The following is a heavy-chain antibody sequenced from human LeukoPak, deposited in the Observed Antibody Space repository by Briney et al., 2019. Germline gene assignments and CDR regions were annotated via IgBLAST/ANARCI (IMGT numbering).Heavy chain of an antibody. Sequence: GGSLRLSCAASGFTFSSYWMSWVRQAPGKGLEWVANIKQDGSEKYYVDSVKGRFTISRDNAKNSLYLQMNSLRAEDTAVYYCARVRRIQLCPSNDRGTFDYWGQGTLVTVSS. CDR3: ARVRRIQLCPSNDRGTFDY. CDR2: IKQDGSEK. CDR1: GFTFSSYW. J-gene: IGHJ4*02. D-gene: IGHD5-18*01. V-gene: IGHV3-7*01.